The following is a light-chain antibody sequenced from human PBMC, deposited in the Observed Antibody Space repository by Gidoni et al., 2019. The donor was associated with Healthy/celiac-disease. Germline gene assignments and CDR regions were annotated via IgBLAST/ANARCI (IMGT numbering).Light chain of an antibody. V-gene: IGLV1-40*01. CDR3: QSYDSSLRGV. Sequence: QFVLTQPPSVSGAPGQRVTISCTGSSSNIGAGYAVHWYQQLPGTAPKLLIYGNSNRPSGVPDRFSGSKSGTSASLAITGLQAEDEADYYCQSYDSSLRGVFGGGTKLTVL. J-gene: IGLJ2*01. CDR2: GNS. CDR1: SSNIGAGYA.